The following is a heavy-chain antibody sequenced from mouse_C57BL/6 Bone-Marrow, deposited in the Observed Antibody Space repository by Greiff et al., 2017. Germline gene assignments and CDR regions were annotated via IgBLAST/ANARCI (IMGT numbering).Heavy chain of an antibody. Sequence: EVQLVESGPVLVKPGASVKMSCKASGYTFTDYYMNWVKQSHGKSLEWIGVINPYNGGTSYNQKFKGKATLTVDKSSSTAYMELNSLTSEDSAVYYCARFAYYSNYDWGQGTTLTVSS. CDR1: GYTFTDYY. V-gene: IGHV1-19*01. D-gene: IGHD2-5*01. CDR3: ARFAYYSNYD. J-gene: IGHJ2*01. CDR2: INPYNGGT.